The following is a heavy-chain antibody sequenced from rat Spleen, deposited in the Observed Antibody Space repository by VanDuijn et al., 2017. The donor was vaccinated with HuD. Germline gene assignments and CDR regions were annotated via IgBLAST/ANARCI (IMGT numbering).Heavy chain of an antibody. CDR3: ARGGSGSLYWYFDF. D-gene: IGHD5-1*01. J-gene: IGHJ1*01. CDR2: ISPSGGST. V-gene: IGHV5-25*01. Sequence: EVQLVESGGGLVQPGRSLKLSCAASGFTFSNYDMAWVRQAPTKGLEWVASISPSGGSTYYRDSVKGRFTVSRDNAKSTLYLQMDSLRSEDTATYYCARGGSGSLYWYFDFWGPGTMVTVSS. CDR1: GFTFSNYD.